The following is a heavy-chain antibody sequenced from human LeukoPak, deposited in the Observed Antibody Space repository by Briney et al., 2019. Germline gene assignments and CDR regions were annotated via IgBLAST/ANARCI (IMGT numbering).Heavy chain of an antibody. CDR1: GGSVSGYY. Sequence: SETLSLTCAVYGGSVSGYYWSWIRQPPGKGLEWIGEINHSGTTNYNPSLKSRVTISVDTSKNQFSLKLSSVNAADTAVYYCARGSQSLGYCSGGSCRAKIFDYWGQGTLVTAS. D-gene: IGHD2-15*01. V-gene: IGHV4-34*01. CDR2: INHSGTT. J-gene: IGHJ4*02. CDR3: ARGSQSLGYCSGGSCRAKIFDY.